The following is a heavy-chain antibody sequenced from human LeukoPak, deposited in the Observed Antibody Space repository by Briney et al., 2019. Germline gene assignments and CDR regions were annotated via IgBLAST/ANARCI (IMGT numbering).Heavy chain of an antibody. Sequence: SETLSLTCNVSGYSISSTFYGACIRQPPGKGLGWIATISHSTTTYYTPSPKSRLTMSVDTSKKQFYLKLSSVTVADTAVYYCARVNTPVAAFDYGGQGTLVTVS. CDR3: ARVNTPVAAFDY. V-gene: IGHV4-38-2*02. J-gene: IGHJ4*02. D-gene: IGHD2-15*01. CDR1: GYSISSTFY. CDR2: ISHSTTT.